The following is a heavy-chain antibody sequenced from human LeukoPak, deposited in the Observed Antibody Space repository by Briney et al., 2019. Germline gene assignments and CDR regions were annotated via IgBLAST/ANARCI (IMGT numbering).Heavy chain of an antibody. Sequence: PGGSLRLSCAASGFTFSNAWMSWVRQAPGKGLEWVGRIKSKTDGGTTDYAAPVKGRFTISRDDSKNTLYLQMNSLKTEDTAVYYCTTFAGGTYYDYVWGSYRYDYWGQGTLVTVSS. CDR2: IKSKTDGGTT. D-gene: IGHD3-16*02. CDR1: GFTFSNAW. CDR3: TTFAGGTYYDYVWGSYRYDY. J-gene: IGHJ4*02. V-gene: IGHV3-15*01.